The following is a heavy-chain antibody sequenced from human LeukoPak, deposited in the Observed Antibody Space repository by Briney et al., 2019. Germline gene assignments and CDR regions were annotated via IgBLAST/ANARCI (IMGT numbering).Heavy chain of an antibody. CDR3: ARAGYCSGGSCYSGSSYFDY. Sequence: SETLSLTCTVSGGSISSYYWGWIRQPPGKGLEWIGSIYYSGSTYYNPSLKSRVTISVDTSKNQFSLKLSSVTAADTAVYYCARAGYCSGGSCYSGSSYFDYWGQGTLVTVSS. V-gene: IGHV4-39*07. CDR1: GGSISSYY. D-gene: IGHD2-15*01. CDR2: IYYSGST. J-gene: IGHJ4*02.